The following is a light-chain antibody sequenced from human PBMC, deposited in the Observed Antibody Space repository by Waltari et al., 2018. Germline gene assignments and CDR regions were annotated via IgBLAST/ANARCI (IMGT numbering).Light chain of an antibody. CDR1: QVINTY. V-gene: IGKV1-9*01. CDR3: QQLNSYPIT. CDR2: TAS. J-gene: IGKJ5*01. Sequence: DIQLTQSPSFLSASVGDRVTITCRASQVINTYLAWYQQQPGKAPKVLIHTASTLHTGVPSRFSGSGSGTEFTLTISSLQPEDFATYYCQQLNSYPITFGHGTRLEIK.